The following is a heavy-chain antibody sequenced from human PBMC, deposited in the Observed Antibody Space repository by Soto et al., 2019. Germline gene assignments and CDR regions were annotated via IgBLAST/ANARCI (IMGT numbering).Heavy chain of an antibody. Sequence: SETLSVTCAVEGGSFSGYYRSWIRQPPRKGLEGIGEIHQSGSTNYNPSLKSRVTISVDTSKNQFSLKLSSVTAADTAVYYCARVVVFTTDAFDIWGQGTMVTVSS. CDR1: GGSFSGYY. V-gene: IGHV4-34*01. J-gene: IGHJ3*02. CDR2: IHQSGST. D-gene: IGHD2-21*01. CDR3: ARVVVFTTDAFDI.